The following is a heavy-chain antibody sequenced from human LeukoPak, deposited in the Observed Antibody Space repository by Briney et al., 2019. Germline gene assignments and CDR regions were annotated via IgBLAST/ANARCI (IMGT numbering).Heavy chain of an antibody. Sequence: SETLSLTCSVSGGSISSYYWSWVRQPPGKGLEWIGYIYYTGSTTYNPPLESRVTISVDRSKNQFSLKLSSVTAADTAVYFCARHCYGSGTYYGRPYFDYWGQGALVTVSS. D-gene: IGHD3-10*01. CDR2: IYYTGST. CDR1: GGSISSYY. J-gene: IGHJ4*02. V-gene: IGHV4-59*08. CDR3: ARHCYGSGTYYGRPYFDY.